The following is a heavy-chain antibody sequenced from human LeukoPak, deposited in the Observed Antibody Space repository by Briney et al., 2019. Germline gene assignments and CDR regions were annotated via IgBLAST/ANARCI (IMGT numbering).Heavy chain of an antibody. CDR3: ASELVGATFFGY. D-gene: IGHD1-26*01. V-gene: IGHV4-59*01. CDR2: IYYSGST. J-gene: IGHJ4*02. Sequence: SETLSPTCTVSGGFISSYYWSWLRQPPGKGLEWVGYIYYSGSTKYNAAHRSRVTISVDTSKNQLSVKLSPVTAADCAVYYCASELVGATFFGYWGEGTVDRVFS. CDR1: GGFISSYY.